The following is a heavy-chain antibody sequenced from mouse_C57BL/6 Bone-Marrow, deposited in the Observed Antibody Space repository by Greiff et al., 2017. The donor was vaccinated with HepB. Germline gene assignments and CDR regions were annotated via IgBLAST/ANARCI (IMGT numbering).Heavy chain of an antibody. CDR3: ARWDYYGSSPYWYFDV. CDR2: IYPRDGST. V-gene: IGHV1-78*01. Sequence: LVESDAELVKPGASVKISCKVSGYTFTDHTIHWMKQRPEQGLEWIGYIYPRDGSTKYNEKFKGKATLTADKSSSTAYMQLNSLTSEDSAVYFCARWDYYGSSPYWYFDVWGTGTTVTVSS. D-gene: IGHD1-1*01. J-gene: IGHJ1*03. CDR1: GYTFTDHT.